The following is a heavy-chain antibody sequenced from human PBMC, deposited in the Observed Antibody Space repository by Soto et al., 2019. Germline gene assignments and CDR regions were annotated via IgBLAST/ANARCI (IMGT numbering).Heavy chain of an antibody. CDR2: IYYSGST. V-gene: IGHV4-61*01. CDR3: ARIKRFTMVRGVTFDY. CDR1: GGSVSSGSYD. D-gene: IGHD3-10*01. Sequence: PSETLSLTCTVSGGSVSSGSYDWSWIRQPPGKGLEWIGYIYYSGSTNYNPSLKSRVTISVDTSKNQFSLKLSSVTAADTAVYYCARIKRFTMVRGVTFDYWGQGTLVTVSS. J-gene: IGHJ4*02.